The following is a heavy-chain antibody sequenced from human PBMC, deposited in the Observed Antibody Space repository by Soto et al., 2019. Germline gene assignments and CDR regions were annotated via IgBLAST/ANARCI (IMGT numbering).Heavy chain of an antibody. J-gene: IGHJ4*02. Sequence: GGSLRLSCAASGFIFGSYWMSWVRQAPGKGLEWVANINQDGREKYYVDSVRGRFIISRDNAEKSLYLQMNSLRAEDTALYYCARDGVAAGLYLDNWGQGTLVTVSS. CDR2: INQDGREK. V-gene: IGHV3-7*01. CDR3: ARDGVAAGLYLDN. D-gene: IGHD2-15*01. CDR1: GFIFGSYW.